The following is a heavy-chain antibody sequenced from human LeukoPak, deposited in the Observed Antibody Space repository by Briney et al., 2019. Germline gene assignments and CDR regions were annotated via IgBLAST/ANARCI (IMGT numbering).Heavy chain of an antibody. J-gene: IGHJ4*02. CDR3: TRDTNYFDS. Sequence: GVSLRLSCAASGFTFSSFWMHWVRQAPGKGLVWVSRKNTDGWSISYADSVKGRLTISRDNAKNTLYMQMNSLRAEDTAVYFCTRDTNYFDSWGQGTLVTLST. D-gene: IGHD1-1*01. V-gene: IGHV3-74*01. CDR2: KNTDGWSI. CDR1: GFTFSSFW.